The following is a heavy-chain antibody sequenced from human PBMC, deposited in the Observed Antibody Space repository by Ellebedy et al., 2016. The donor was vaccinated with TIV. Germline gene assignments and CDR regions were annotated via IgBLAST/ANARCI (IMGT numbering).Heavy chain of an antibody. CDR3: ARDPALPRGRFDP. J-gene: IGHJ5*02. CDR2: IYYSGST. V-gene: IGHV4-39*06. CDR1: GGSISHSDYY. Sequence: MPSETLSLTCTVSGGSISHSDYYWDWIRQPPGKGLEWIGSIYYSGSTYYNPSLKSRVTISVDTSQNQLPLNLSSVTAADTAVYYCARDPALPRGRFDPWGQGTLVTVSS.